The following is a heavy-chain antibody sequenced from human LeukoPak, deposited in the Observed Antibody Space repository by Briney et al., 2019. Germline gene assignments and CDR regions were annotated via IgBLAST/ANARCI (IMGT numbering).Heavy chain of an antibody. D-gene: IGHD1-26*01. V-gene: IGHV3-30*18. CDR2: ISYDGSNK. CDR1: GFTFSSYG. J-gene: IGHJ5*02. CDR3: AKDAYSGSFRWFDP. Sequence: QPGGSLRLSCAASGFTFSSYGMHWVRQAPGKGLEWVAVISYDGSNKYYADSVKGRFTISRDNSKNTLYLQMNSLRAEDTAVYCCAKDAYSGSFRWFDPWGQGTLVTVSS.